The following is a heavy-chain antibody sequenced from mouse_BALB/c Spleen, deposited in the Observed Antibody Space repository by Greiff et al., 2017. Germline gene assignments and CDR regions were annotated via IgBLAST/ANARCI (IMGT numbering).Heavy chain of an antibody. V-gene: IGHV5-17*02. CDR2: ISSGSSTI. CDR1: GFTFSSFG. CDR3: ARGNGNYAFAY. Sequence: EVKVVESGGGLVQPGGSRKLSCAASGFTFSSFGMHWVRQAPEKGLEWVAYISSGSSTIYYADTVKGRFTISRDNPKNTLFLQMTSLRSEDTAMYYCARGNGNYAFAYWGQGTLVTVSA. J-gene: IGHJ3*01. D-gene: IGHD2-1*01.